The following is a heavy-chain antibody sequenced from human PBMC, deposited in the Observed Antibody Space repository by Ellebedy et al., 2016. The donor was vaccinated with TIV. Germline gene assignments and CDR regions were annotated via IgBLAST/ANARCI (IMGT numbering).Heavy chain of an antibody. CDR3: ASLEDTARSYGMDV. J-gene: IGHJ6*02. CDR1: GFSFSDHY. Sequence: PGGSLRLSCAASGFSFSDHYMGWVRQAPGKGLEWVSVIYSGGSTSYADSVRGRFTISRDNSKNTLYLQMNSLRVEDTAVYYCASLEDTARSYGMDVWGPGTTVTVSS. V-gene: IGHV3-66*01. CDR2: IYSGGST. D-gene: IGHD5-18*01.